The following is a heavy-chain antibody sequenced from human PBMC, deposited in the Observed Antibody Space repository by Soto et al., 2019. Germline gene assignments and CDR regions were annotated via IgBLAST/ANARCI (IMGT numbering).Heavy chain of an antibody. D-gene: IGHD3-16*01. CDR2: IKTDGSVT. CDR3: ARDLGGSHDY. V-gene: IGHV3-74*01. CDR1: GFTFDDYA. Sequence: GGSLRLSCAASGFTFDDYAMHWVRQAPGKGLEWVSRIKTDGSVTTYADSVKGRFTISRDNAKNTLYLQMNTLRAEDTAVYYCARDLGGSHDYWGRGTLVTVSS. J-gene: IGHJ4*02.